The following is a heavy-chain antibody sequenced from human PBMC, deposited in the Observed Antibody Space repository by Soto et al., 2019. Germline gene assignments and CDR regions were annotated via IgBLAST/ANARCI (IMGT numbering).Heavy chain of an antibody. J-gene: IGHJ6*02. Sequence: PGGSLRLSCAASGFTFRSHGMHWVRQAPGKGLEWVAVISYDGSNKYYRDSVKGRFTVSRDNSKNTLYLQMNSLRAEDTAVYYCAKGIGYCSGYDCYPGPGEGRVYYGMDVWGQGTTVTVSS. V-gene: IGHV3-30*18. CDR1: GFTFRSHG. CDR2: ISYDGSNK. CDR3: AKGIGYCSGYDCYPGPGEGRVYYGMDV. D-gene: IGHD2-15*01.